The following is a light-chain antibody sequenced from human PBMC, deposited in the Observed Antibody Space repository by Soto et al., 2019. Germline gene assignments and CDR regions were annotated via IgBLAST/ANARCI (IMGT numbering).Light chain of an antibody. CDR1: SSDIGSYNY. V-gene: IGLV2-14*03. CDR3: SSYTFSSTLVV. CDR2: GVS. J-gene: IGLJ2*01. Sequence: QSALTQPASVSVSPGQSITISCTGTSSDIGSYNYVSWYQQLPGKVPKLMIYGVSNRPSGVSNRFSGSKSGNTASLTISGLQAEDEADYYCSSYTFSSTLVVFGGGTKVTVL.